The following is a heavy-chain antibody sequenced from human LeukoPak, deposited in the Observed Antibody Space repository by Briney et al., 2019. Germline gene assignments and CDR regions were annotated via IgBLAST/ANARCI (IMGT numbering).Heavy chain of an antibody. CDR2: ISAYNGNT. CDR1: GYTFTSYG. CDR3: ATRKDCSSTSCYTGAWYFDL. D-gene: IGHD2-2*02. Sequence: APVKVSCKASGYTFTSYGISWVRQAPGQGLEWMGWISAYNGNTNYAQKLQGRVTMTTDTSTSTAYMELRSLRSDDTAVYYCATRKDCSSTSCYTGAWYFDLWGRGTLVTVSS. V-gene: IGHV1-18*01. J-gene: IGHJ2*01.